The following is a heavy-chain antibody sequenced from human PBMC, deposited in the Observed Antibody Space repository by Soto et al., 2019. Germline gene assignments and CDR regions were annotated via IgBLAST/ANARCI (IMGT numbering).Heavy chain of an antibody. D-gene: IGHD1-7*01. Sequence: GASVKVSCKASGYTFTSYGISWVRQAPGQGLEWMGWISAYNGNTNYAQKLQGRVTMTTDTSTSTAYMGLRSLRSDDTAVYYCARHRAWNYAVRYYFDYWGQGTLVTVSS. CDR2: ISAYNGNT. CDR3: ARHRAWNYAVRYYFDY. J-gene: IGHJ4*02. V-gene: IGHV1-18*04. CDR1: GYTFTSYG.